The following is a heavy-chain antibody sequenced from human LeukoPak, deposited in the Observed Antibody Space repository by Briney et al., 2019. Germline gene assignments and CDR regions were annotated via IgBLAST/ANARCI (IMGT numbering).Heavy chain of an antibody. Sequence: PSETLSLTCTVSGVSISGYYWSWIRQPPGKGLEWIGYIYYSGSTNYNPSLKSRVTISVDTSKNQFSLKLNSVTAADTAVYYCARLGPGDYWGQGALVTVSS. J-gene: IGHJ4*02. CDR1: GVSISGYY. V-gene: IGHV4-59*08. CDR2: IYYSGST. CDR3: ARLGPGDY.